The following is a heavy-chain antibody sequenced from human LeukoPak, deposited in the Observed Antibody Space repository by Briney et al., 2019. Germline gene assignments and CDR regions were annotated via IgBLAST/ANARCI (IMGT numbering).Heavy chain of an antibody. J-gene: IGHJ4*02. CDR3: ARDALGSYDY. D-gene: IGHD3-10*01. CDR2: ISNSGSTL. CDR1: GFAFSDFY. V-gene: IGHV3-11*01. Sequence: PGGSLRLSCAASGFAFSDFYMFWIRQAPGKGLECISYISNSGSTLYYAVSVKGRFTISRDNDKNLLYLQMNSLRADDTAVYYCARDALGSYDYWGQGTLVTVSS.